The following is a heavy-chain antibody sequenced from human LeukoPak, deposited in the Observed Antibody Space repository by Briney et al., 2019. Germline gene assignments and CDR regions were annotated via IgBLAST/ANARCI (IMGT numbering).Heavy chain of an antibody. CDR2: ISWYGGNI. Sequence: GGSLRLSCAASGFTFDNYAMHWVRQAPGKGLEWVSGISWYGGNIGYVDSVKGRFTISRDNAKNSLFLQMSSLRAEDTAFYYCVKDYESSGYDAFDMWGQGTMVIVSS. V-gene: IGHV3-9*01. CDR3: VKDYESSGYDAFDM. CDR1: GFTFDNYA. D-gene: IGHD3-22*01. J-gene: IGHJ3*02.